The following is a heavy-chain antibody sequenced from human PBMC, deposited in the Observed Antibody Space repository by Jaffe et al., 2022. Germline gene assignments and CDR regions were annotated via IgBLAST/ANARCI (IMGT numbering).Heavy chain of an antibody. CDR2: ISSSSSYI. Sequence: EVQLVESGGGLVKPGGSLRLSCAASGFTFSSYSMNWVRQAPGKGLEWVSSISSSSSYIYYADSVKGRFTISRDNAKNSLYLQMNSLRAEDTAVYYCARDILSRGAFDIWGQGTMVTVSS. V-gene: IGHV3-21*01. J-gene: IGHJ3*02. CDR3: ARDILSRGAFDI. CDR1: GFTFSSYS.